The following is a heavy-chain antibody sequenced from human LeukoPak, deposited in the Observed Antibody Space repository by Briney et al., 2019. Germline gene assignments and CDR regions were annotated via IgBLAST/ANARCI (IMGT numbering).Heavy chain of an antibody. CDR3: AGDLGLDDNWFDP. Sequence: ASVKVSCKASGGTFSSYAISWVRQAPGQGLEWMERIIPIFGTANYAQKFQGRVTITTDESTSTAYMELSSLRSEDTAVYYCAGDLGLDDNWFDPWGQGTLVTVSS. CDR2: IIPIFGTA. J-gene: IGHJ5*02. D-gene: IGHD3/OR15-3a*01. CDR1: GGTFSSYA. V-gene: IGHV1-69*05.